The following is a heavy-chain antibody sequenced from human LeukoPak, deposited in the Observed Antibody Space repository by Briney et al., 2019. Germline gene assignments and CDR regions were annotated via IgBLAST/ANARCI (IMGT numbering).Heavy chain of an antibody. CDR1: GGTFSSYA. D-gene: IGHD5-18*01. V-gene: IGHV1-69*06. J-gene: IGHJ6*04. Sequence: GASVKVSCKASGGTFSSYAISWVRQAPGQGLEWMGGIIPIFGTANYAQKFQGRVTITADKSTSTAYMELSSLRSEDTAVYYCARSYPSGYSYGYGSHGMDVWGKGTTVTVSS. CDR2: IIPIFGTA. CDR3: ARSYPSGYSYGYGSHGMDV.